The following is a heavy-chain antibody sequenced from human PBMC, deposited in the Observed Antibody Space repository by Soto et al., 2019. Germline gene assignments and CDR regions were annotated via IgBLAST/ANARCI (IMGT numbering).Heavy chain of an antibody. J-gene: IGHJ6*02. V-gene: IGHV1-69*13. Sequence: ASVKVSCKASGGTFGSYAISWVRQAPGQGLEWMGGIIPIFGTANYAQKFQGRVTITADESTSTAYMELSSLRSEDTAVYYCARPLGTLSYYYGMDVWGQGTTVTVSS. CDR2: IIPIFGTA. CDR3: ARPLGTLSYYYGMDV. CDR1: GGTFGSYA.